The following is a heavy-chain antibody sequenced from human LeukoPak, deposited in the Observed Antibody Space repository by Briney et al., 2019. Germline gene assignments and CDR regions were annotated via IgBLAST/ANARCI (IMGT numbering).Heavy chain of an antibody. CDR3: ARASTTVTNLLDN. Sequence: GWALRHSCVASGFTFSTFWMHWVRHVPGKGLLWVSRVNWDGSSTKYADSLKGRFTNSRDNAKNTLYLQMNSLRAEDTAVYFCARASTTVTNLLDNGGQGTLVTVS. CDR1: GFTFSTFW. D-gene: IGHD4-17*01. J-gene: IGHJ4*02. V-gene: IGHV3-74*03. CDR2: VNWDGSST.